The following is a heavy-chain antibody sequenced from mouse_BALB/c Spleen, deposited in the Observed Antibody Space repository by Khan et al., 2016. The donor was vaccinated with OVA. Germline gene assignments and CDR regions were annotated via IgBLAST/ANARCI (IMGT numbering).Heavy chain of an antibody. J-gene: IGHJ3*01. CDR1: GFSFNSYG. D-gene: IGHD1-1*01. Sequence: QVQLKESGPGLVAPSQSLSITCTVSGFSFNSYGVHWVRQPPGKGLEWLGVIWAGGSTNHNSALMSRLSISKDNSKSQVFLKMNSLQTDDTAMYYCARAFYYGAWFAFWGQRTLVTVSA. CDR3: ARAFYYGAWFAF. V-gene: IGHV2-9*02. CDR2: IWAGGST.